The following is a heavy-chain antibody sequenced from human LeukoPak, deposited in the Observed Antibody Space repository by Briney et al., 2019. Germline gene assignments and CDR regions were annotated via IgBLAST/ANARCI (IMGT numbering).Heavy chain of an antibody. J-gene: IGHJ6*03. CDR1: GFTISSYS. Sequence: GGSLRLSCAASGFTISSYSMNWVRQAPGKGLEWVSSISTRDNYIYYADSVKGRFTISRDYAKNSLYLQMNSLRAEDTAVYYCARGSTSREGGYFMDVWDKGTTVAVSS. CDR2: ISTRDNYI. V-gene: IGHV3-21*06. CDR3: ARGSTSREGGYFMDV. D-gene: IGHD2-2*01.